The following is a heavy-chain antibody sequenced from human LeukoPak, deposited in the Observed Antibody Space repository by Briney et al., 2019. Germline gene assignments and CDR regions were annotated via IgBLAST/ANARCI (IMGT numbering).Heavy chain of an antibody. CDR1: GCSFSSSSYY. D-gene: IGHD5-18*01. CDR3: ARDPLPGGGYSYGLRYFDY. J-gene: IGHJ4*02. Sequence: SETLSLTCTVSGCSFSSSSYYWVWLRQPPGMGLASIGSIYYSGITYYNPSLKSRVFISVDTSKIQCSLKLSSVTAVDTAVYYCARDPLPGGGYSYGLRYFDYWGQGTLVIVSS. V-gene: IGHV4-39*07. CDR2: IYYSGIT.